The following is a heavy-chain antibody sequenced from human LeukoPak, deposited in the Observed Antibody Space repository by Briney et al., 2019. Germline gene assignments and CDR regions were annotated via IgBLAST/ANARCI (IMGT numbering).Heavy chain of an antibody. Sequence: PGGSLRLSCAASGFTFSNYAISWVRQAPGKGLEWVSVISGSGSYTYYTDSVKGRFTISRDNSRNTVYLQMNSLRAEDTAVYFCTKDTIFDTWGQGTMVTVSS. CDR3: TKDTIFDT. D-gene: IGHD3-3*01. CDR2: ISGSGSYT. CDR1: GFTFSNYA. J-gene: IGHJ3*02. V-gene: IGHV3-23*01.